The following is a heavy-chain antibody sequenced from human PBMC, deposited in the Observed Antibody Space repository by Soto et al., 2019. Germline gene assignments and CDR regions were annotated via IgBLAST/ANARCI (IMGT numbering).Heavy chain of an antibody. V-gene: IGHV1-18*01. CDR3: ARGGAASYDYYYYYMDV. D-gene: IGHD2-15*01. CDR1: GYTFTSYG. CDR2: ISAYNGNT. J-gene: IGHJ6*03. Sequence: ASVKVSCKASGYTFTSYGISWVRQAPGQGLEWMGWISAYNGNTNYAQKLQGRVTMTTDTSTSTAYMELRSLRSDDTAVYYCARGGAASYDYYYYYMDVWGKGTTVTVSS.